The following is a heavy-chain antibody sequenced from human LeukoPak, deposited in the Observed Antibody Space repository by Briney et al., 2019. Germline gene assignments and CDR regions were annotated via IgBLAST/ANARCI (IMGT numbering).Heavy chain of an antibody. J-gene: IGHJ3*02. D-gene: IGHD4-17*01. CDR3: ARGYGHYDAFDI. CDR2: IYSGGST. V-gene: IGHV3-53*01. CDR1: GFNVNINY. Sequence: PGGSLRLSCAASGFNVNINYISWVRQAPGKGLEWVSVIYSGGSTYYADSVKGRFTMSRDISKNTLYLQMNSLRAEDTAVYYCARGYGHYDAFDIWGQGTMVTVSS.